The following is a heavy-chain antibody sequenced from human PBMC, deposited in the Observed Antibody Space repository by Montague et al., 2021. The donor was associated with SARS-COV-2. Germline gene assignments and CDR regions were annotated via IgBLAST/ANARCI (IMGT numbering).Heavy chain of an antibody. Sequence: SETLSLTCTVSGGSISSYYWRWIRQPAGKGLEWIGLIYTSGSTNYNPSLKSRVTISLDTSKNQFSLKLRSVTAAATAVYYCARGSFGMGAFDFWGQGTMVTVSS. CDR3: ARGSFGMGAFDF. CDR2: IYTSGST. V-gene: IGHV4-4*07. D-gene: IGHD1-14*01. CDR1: GGSISSYY. J-gene: IGHJ3*01.